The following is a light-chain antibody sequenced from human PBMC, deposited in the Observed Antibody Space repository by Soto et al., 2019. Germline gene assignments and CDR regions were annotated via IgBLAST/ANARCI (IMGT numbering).Light chain of an antibody. J-gene: IGLJ2*01. CDR2: DVN. Sequence: QSALTQPRSVSGSPGQSVTISCTGTNNDVGFYNYVSWYQQQLGKAPKLMIYDVNKRPSGVPDRFSGSMSGNTASLTISGLQADDEADYHCSSYAGNYTLDFGGGTKVTVL. V-gene: IGLV2-11*01. CDR1: NNDVGFYNY. CDR3: SSYAGNYTLD.